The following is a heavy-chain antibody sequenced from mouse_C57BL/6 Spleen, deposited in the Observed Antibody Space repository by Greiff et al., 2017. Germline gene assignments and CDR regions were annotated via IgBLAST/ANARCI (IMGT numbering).Heavy chain of an antibody. D-gene: IGHD2-5*01. CDR3: TTASYYSNFAY. Sequence: EVQLQQSGAELVRPGASVKLSCTASGFNIKDDYMHWVKQRPEQGLEWIGWIDPENGDTEYASKFQGKATITADTSSNTAYLQLSSLTSEDTAVYYCTTASYYSNFAYWGQGTLVTVSA. CDR1: GFNIKDDY. V-gene: IGHV14-4*01. J-gene: IGHJ3*01. CDR2: IDPENGDT.